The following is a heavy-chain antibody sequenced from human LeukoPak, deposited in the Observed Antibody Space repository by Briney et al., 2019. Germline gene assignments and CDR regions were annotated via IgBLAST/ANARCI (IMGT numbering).Heavy chain of an antibody. V-gene: IGHV4-39*01. CDR1: GASIGGRNYY. Sequence: SETLSLTCTVSGASIGGRNYYWGWIRQPPGKGLEWIGIIFYIGTTYYNPSLKTRVTTSIDSSKNPFSRELSSVTAADTAVYYCARHGSPIPGDYYSLDVWGKGTTVIVSS. CDR2: IFYIGTT. D-gene: IGHD3-10*01. J-gene: IGHJ6*03. CDR3: ARHGSPIPGDYYSLDV.